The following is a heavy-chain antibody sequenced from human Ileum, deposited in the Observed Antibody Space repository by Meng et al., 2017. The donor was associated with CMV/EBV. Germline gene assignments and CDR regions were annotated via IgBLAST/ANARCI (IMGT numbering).Heavy chain of an antibody. J-gene: IGHJ5*02. CDR1: GDSISSGNYY. CDR3: VGDWGPYKSRGYFDP. V-gene: IGHV4-39*07. Sequence: RRQGPGPGLVTASESLSLTCSVSGDSISSGNYYWGWIRQPPGKDLEWIGSIYYSGSTYDNPSLKSRVTMSVDPSKNQFSLRLSSVTAADTAIYYCVGDWGPYKSRGYFDPWGQGTLVTVSS. D-gene: IGHD5-12*01. CDR2: IYYSGST.